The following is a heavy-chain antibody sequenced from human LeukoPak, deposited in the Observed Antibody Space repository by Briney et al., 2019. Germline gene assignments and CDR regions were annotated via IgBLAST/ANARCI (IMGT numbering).Heavy chain of an antibody. V-gene: IGHV3-74*01. CDR1: GVTLSTYC. D-gene: IGHD3/OR15-3a*01. J-gene: IGHJ6*04. CDR3: TREGVSDFWTGYLDV. Sequence: GGSLRLSSEVSGVTLSTYCIHSVPHAPGKRLLCVSRISNDGESTSYGDSVKGRFTISRDNAKNTVYLQMSSLRAEDTAVYYCTREGVSDFWTGYLDVWGKGTTVTVSS. CDR2: ISNDGEST.